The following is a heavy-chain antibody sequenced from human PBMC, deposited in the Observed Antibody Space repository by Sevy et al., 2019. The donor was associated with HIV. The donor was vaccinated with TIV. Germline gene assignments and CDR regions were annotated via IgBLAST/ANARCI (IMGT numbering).Heavy chain of an antibody. J-gene: IGHJ4*02. CDR2: ISYDGSNK. Sequence: GGSLRLSCAASGFTFSSYGMHWVRQAPGKGLEWVAVISYDGSNKYYADSVKGRFTISRDDSKNSLYLQLNSLRAEDTAIYYCARKYDSSGYFDYWGQGTLVTVSS. V-gene: IGHV3-30*03. D-gene: IGHD3-22*01. CDR3: ARKYDSSGYFDY. CDR1: GFTFSSYG.